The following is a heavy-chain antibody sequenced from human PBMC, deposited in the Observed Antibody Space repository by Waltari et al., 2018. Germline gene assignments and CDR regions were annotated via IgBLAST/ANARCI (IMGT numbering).Heavy chain of an antibody. J-gene: IGHJ5*02. V-gene: IGHV3-21*01. CDR3: ARDPDYEISAGWFDP. CDR1: GFTFSSYS. Sequence: EVQLVESGGGLVKPGGSLRFSCAASGFTFSSYSMNWVRQAPGKGLEWVSSISSSSSYIYYADSVKGRFTISRDNAKNSLYLQMNSLRAEDTAVYYCARDPDYEISAGWFDPWGQGTLVTVSS. D-gene: IGHD3-22*01. CDR2: ISSSSSYI.